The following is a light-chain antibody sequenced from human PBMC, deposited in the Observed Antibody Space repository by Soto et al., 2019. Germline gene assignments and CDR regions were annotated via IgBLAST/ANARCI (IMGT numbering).Light chain of an antibody. CDR1: QSVSSY. Sequence: PSAFSLSSPPDYRAVLPGGASQSVSSYLAWYQQKPGQAPRLLIYDASNRATGIPARFSGSGSGTDFTLTISSLEPEDFAVYYCQQRSKWPITFGQGTRLEIK. CDR3: QQRSKWPIT. J-gene: IGKJ5*01. CDR2: DAS. V-gene: IGKV3-11*01.